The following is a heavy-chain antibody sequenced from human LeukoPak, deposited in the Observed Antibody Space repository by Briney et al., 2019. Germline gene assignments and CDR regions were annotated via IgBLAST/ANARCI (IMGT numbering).Heavy chain of an antibody. D-gene: IGHD3-10*02. CDR2: ISSSGSTI. V-gene: IGHV3-48*04. CDR1: GFTFSTYS. Sequence: GGSLRLSCAASGFTFSTYSMNWVRQAPGKGLEWVSYISSSGSTIYYADSVKGRFTISRDNAKNSLYLQMNSLRAEDTAVYYCAGLGITMIGGVWGKGTTVTISS. J-gene: IGHJ6*04. CDR3: AGLGITMIGGV.